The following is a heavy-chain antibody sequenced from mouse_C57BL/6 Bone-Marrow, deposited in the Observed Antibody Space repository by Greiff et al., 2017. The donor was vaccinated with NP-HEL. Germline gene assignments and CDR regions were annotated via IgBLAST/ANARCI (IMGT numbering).Heavy chain of an antibody. J-gene: IGHJ2*01. Sequence: EVQVVESGGGLVKPGGSLKLSCAASGFTFSDYGMHWVRQAPEKGLEWVAYISSGSSTIYYADTVKGRFTISRDNAKNTLFLQMTSLRSEYTAMYYCASSSPYYFDYWGQGTTLTVSS. CDR1: GFTFSDYG. D-gene: IGHD1-1*01. V-gene: IGHV5-17*01. CDR2: ISSGSSTI. CDR3: ASSSPYYFDY.